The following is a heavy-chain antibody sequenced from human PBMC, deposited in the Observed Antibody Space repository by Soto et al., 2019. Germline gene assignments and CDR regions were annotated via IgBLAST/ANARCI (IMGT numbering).Heavy chain of an antibody. D-gene: IGHD6-19*01. V-gene: IGHV4-4*02. J-gene: IGHJ4*02. CDR2: VVHWGTT. CDR1: GASISDNNW. Sequence: QVQLQESGPGLVKPSGTVSLTCAVSGASISDNNWWSWVRQPPGKGLEWIGEVVHWGTTNYNPSLRSRVTISMDKSKNQISLTLSSVTAADASLYYCAIHIGVTGTRGFDYWGQGTLVTVSS. CDR3: AIHIGVTGTRGFDY.